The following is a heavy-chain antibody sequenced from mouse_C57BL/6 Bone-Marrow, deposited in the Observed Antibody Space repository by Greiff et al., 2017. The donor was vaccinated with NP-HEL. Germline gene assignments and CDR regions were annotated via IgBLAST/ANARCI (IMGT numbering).Heavy chain of an antibody. CDR2: IYPRSGNT. CDR1: GYTFTSYG. V-gene: IGHV1-81*01. D-gene: IGHD1-1*01. CDR3: ARSPITTVVERILDY. J-gene: IGHJ2*01. Sequence: VKLVESGAELARPGASVKLSCKASGYTFTSYGISWVKQRTGQGLEWIGEIYPRSGNTYYNEKFKGKATLTADKSSSTAYMELRSLTSEDSAVYFCARSPITTVVERILDYWGQGTTLTVSS.